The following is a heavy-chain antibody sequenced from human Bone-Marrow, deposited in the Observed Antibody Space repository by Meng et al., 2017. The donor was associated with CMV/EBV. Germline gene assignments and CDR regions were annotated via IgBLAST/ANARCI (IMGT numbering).Heavy chain of an antibody. J-gene: IGHJ4*02. CDR3: ASLPPYGDSDY. Sequence: SVKVSCKASGGTFSSYAISWVRQAPGQGLEWMGGIIPIFGTANYAQKFQGRVTITTDESTSTAYMELSSLRSEDTAVYYCASLPPYGDSDYWGEATLATSSS. V-gene: IGHV1-69*05. D-gene: IGHD4-17*01. CDR2: IIPIFGTA. CDR1: GGTFSSYA.